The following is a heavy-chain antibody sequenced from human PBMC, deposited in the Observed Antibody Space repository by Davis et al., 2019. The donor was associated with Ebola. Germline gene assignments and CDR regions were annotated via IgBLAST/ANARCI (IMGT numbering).Heavy chain of an antibody. J-gene: IGHJ4*02. V-gene: IGHV3-48*02. Sequence: PGGSLRLSCAASGFTFSSYSMNWVRQAPGKGLEWVSYISSSSSTIYYADSVKGRFTISRDNAKNSLYLQMNSLRDEDTAVYYCARGHTTVTTQYYFDYWGQGTLVTVSS. CDR1: GFTFSSYS. CDR3: ARGHTTVTTQYYFDY. D-gene: IGHD4-17*01. CDR2: ISSSSSTI.